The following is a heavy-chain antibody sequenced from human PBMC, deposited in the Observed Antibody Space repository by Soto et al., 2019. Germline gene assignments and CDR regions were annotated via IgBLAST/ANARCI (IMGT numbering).Heavy chain of an antibody. Sequence: SETLSLTCIVSGASISSGDYYWSWVRQPPGKGLEWIGHISYSGTIDYSPSLKSRVTISLDTSKNQFSLNLNSVTAADTAVYYCVRALGSRFMEWPRFDPWGQGTLVTVSS. D-gene: IGHD3-3*01. CDR2: ISYSGTI. J-gene: IGHJ5*02. V-gene: IGHV4-30-4*01. CDR3: VRALGSRFMEWPRFDP. CDR1: GASISSGDYY.